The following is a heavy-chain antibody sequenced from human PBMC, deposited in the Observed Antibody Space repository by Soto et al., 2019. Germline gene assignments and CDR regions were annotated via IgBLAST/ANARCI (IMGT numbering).Heavy chain of an antibody. CDR3: AILGYCSSATCKYYFYYYCMDV. Sequence: GGSLRLSCEASGFSFGSYSMNWVRQAPGKGLEWVSFISGRGTTTYYADSVRGRFTVSRDNAKNSLSLEVNSLRDEDTAVYYCAILGYCSSATCKYYFYYYCMDVWGQGTTVTVSS. CDR2: ISGRGTTT. J-gene: IGHJ6*02. D-gene: IGHD2-2*01. CDR1: GFSFGSYS. V-gene: IGHV3-48*02.